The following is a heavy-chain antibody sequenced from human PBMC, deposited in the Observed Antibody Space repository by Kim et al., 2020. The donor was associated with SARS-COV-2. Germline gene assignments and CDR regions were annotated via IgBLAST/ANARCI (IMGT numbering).Heavy chain of an antibody. V-gene: IGHV3-23*01. CDR2: ISASSGST. Sequence: GGSLRLSCAASGFTFSIYAMTWVRQAPGKGLEWVAGISASSGSTYYADSVKGRFTISRDNSKNKLYLQMNSLRAEDTAVYYCANRGGYDLGSYYYGMDVWGQGTTVTVSS. D-gene: IGHD5-12*01. CDR1: GFTFSIYA. CDR3: ANRGGYDLGSYYYGMDV. J-gene: IGHJ6*02.